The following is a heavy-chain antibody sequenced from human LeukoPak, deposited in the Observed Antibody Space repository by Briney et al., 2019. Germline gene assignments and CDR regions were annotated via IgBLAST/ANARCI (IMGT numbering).Heavy chain of an antibody. V-gene: IGHV3-11*01. CDR3: AKRRDFIDY. Sequence: GGSLRLSCAASGFTLSDYYMSWIRQAPGKGLEWASYSSSSGNTIYYADSVKGRFAISRDNAKNSLYLQMNSLRAEDTAVYYCAKRRDFIDYWGQGTLVTVSS. CDR2: SSSSGNTI. J-gene: IGHJ4*02. CDR1: GFTLSDYY. D-gene: IGHD3/OR15-3a*01.